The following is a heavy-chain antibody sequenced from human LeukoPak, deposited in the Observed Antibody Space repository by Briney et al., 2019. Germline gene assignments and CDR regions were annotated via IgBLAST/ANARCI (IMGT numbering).Heavy chain of an antibody. CDR1: GSRFTSYW. CDR3: ARLVSSWYRPYFDY. J-gene: IGHJ4*02. D-gene: IGHD6-13*01. V-gene: IGHV5-51*01. CDR2: ISPGYSDT. Sequence: GASLKISLKGSGSRFTSYWIGWGRRMPGKGREGMGIISPGYSDTRYSPSFQGQVTISADKSISTAYLQWSSLKASDTAMYYCARLVSSWYRPYFDYWGQGTLVTVSS.